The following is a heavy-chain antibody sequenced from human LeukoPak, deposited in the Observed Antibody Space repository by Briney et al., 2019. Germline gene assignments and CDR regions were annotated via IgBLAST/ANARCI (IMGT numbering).Heavy chain of an antibody. CDR1: GGSISSYY. J-gene: IGHJ4*02. V-gene: IGHV4-59*01. CDR3: ASGSYYFDY. Sequence: SETLSLTCTVSGGSISSYYWSWIRQPPGKGLEWIGYIYYSGSANYNPSLKSRVTISVDTSKNQFSLKLSSVTAADTAVYYCASGSYYFDYWGQGTLVTVSS. D-gene: IGHD1-26*01. CDR2: IYYSGSA.